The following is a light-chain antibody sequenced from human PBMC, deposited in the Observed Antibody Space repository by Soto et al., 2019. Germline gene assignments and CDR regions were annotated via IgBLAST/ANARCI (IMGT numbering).Light chain of an antibody. Sequence: EIVLTQSPGTLSLSPGERATLSCRASQSVSSSYLAWYQQKPGQAPRLLIYGASSRATGIPDRFSGSGSGTDLTLTISRLEPEDFAVYYCQQYGSSQWTFGQGTKVEIK. CDR1: QSVSSSY. CDR3: QQYGSSQWT. CDR2: GAS. V-gene: IGKV3-20*01. J-gene: IGKJ1*01.